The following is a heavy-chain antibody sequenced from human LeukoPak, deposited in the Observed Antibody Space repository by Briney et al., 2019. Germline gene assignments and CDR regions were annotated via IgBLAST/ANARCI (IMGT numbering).Heavy chain of an antibody. CDR1: GFTFSSQW. J-gene: IGHJ4*02. V-gene: IGHV3-7*03. CDR3: AKDKAQAYYASGSLVL. CDR2: INQAGTGK. D-gene: IGHD3-10*01. Sequence: GGSLRLSCAASGFTFSSQWMSWVRQAPGKGLEWVAIINQAGTGKYYVDSVKGRFTISRDNAEDSLYLQMNNLRTEDTALYYCAKDKAQAYYASGSLVLWGQGTLVTVSS.